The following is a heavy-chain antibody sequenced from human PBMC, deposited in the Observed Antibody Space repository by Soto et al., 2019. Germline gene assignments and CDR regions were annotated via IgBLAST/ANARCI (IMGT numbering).Heavy chain of an antibody. V-gene: IGHV1-46*01. CDR3: ARDYNPPGYCSGGSCYSWSY. CDR2: INPSGGST. Sequence: ASVKVSCKASGYTFTSYYMHWVRQAPGQGLEWMGIINPSGGSTSYAQKFQGRVTMTRDTSTSTVYMELSSLRSEDTAVYYCARDYNPPGYCSGGSCYSWSYWGQGTLVTVSS. CDR1: GYTFTSYY. J-gene: IGHJ4*02. D-gene: IGHD2-15*01.